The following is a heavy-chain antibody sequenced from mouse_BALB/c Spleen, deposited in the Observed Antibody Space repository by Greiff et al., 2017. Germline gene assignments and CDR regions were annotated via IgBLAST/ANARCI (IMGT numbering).Heavy chain of an antibody. D-gene: IGHD3-3*01. CDR3: TRAGTYCDY. Sequence: EVQLVESGGGLVKPGGSLKLSCAASGFTFSSYTMSWVRQTPEKRLEWVATISSGGSYTYYPDSVKGRFTISRDNAKNTLYLQMSSLKSEDTAMYYCTRAGTYCDYWGQGTTLTVSS. CDR2: ISSGGSYT. J-gene: IGHJ2*01. V-gene: IGHV5-6-4*01. CDR1: GFTFSSYT.